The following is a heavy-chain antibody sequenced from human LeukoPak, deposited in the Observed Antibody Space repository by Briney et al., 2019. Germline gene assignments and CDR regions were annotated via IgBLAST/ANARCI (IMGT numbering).Heavy chain of an antibody. CDR1: GEACRGGY. J-gene: IGHJ5*02. Sequence: SETLARDSAFRGEACRGGYGSRTRQPPGKGLKRIGDNNHSGSTNYNPSLKSRVTISVDTSKNQFSLKLSSVTAADTAVYYCARGGLYDFWSGYSVYNWFHPWGQGTLVSVSS. D-gene: IGHD3-3*01. CDR3: ARGGLYDFWSGYSVYNWFHP. V-gene: IGHV4-34*01. CDR2: NNHSGST.